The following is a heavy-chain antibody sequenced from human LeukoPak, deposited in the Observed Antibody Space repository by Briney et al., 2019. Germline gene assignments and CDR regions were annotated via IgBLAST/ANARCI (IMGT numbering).Heavy chain of an antibody. CDR3: ASLSGDGYNAFDY. J-gene: IGHJ4*02. V-gene: IGHV3-30*02. Sequence: GGSLRLSCAASGFTFSSYGMHWVRQAPGKGLEWVAFIRYDGSNKYYADSVKGRFTIPRDNSKNTLYLQMNSLRAEDTAVYYCASLSGDGYNAFDYWGQGTLVTVSS. CDR1: GFTFSSYG. CDR2: IRYDGSNK. D-gene: IGHD5-24*01.